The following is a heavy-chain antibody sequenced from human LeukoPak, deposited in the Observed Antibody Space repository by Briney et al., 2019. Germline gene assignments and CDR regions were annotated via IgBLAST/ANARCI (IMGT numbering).Heavy chain of an antibody. Sequence: SETLSVTSTVPSGSITNYYWSWIRQPPGKGLGWIGFIYYSGSAYYNPSLKSRVTISVDSSKNQFSLKLSSATAADTAVYYCARHRTIYYDSSGYWVWGQGTLVTVAS. V-gene: IGHV4-59*04. CDR3: ARHRTIYYDSSGYWV. CDR2: IYYSGSA. CDR1: SGSITNYY. D-gene: IGHD3-22*01. J-gene: IGHJ4*02.